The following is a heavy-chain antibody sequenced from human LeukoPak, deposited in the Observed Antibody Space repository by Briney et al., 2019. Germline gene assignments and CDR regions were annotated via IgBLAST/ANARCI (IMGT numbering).Heavy chain of an antibody. Sequence: PGGSLRLSCAASGFTFSSYAMHWVRQAPGKGLEWVSGISGSGGTTYYADSVKGRFTISRDNSKITLYLQMNSLRAEDTAVYYCAKVRANRFASFDYWGQGTLVPSPQ. D-gene: IGHD1/OR15-1a*01. CDR3: AKVRANRFASFDY. J-gene: IGHJ4*02. CDR1: GFTFSSYA. CDR2: ISGSGGTT. V-gene: IGHV3-23*01.